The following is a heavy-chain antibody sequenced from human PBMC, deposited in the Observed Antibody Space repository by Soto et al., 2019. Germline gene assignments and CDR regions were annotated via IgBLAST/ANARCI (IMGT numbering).Heavy chain of an antibody. J-gene: IGHJ4*02. D-gene: IGHD3-16*02. Sequence: PSETLSLTCTVSGGSVSSGSYYWSWIRQPPGKGLEWIGYTYYSGSTNYNPSLKSRVTISVDTSKNQFSLKLSSVTAADTAVYYCASYRNDYVWGSYRLFDYWGQGTLVTVSS. V-gene: IGHV4-61*01. CDR2: TYYSGST. CDR1: GGSVSSGSYY. CDR3: ASYRNDYVWGSYRLFDY.